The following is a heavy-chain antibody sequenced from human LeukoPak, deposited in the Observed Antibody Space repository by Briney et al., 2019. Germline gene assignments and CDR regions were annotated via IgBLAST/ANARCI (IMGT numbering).Heavy chain of an antibody. Sequence: SETLSLTCTVSGGSISIYYWSWIRQPPGKGLEWIGSIYYSGSTYYNPSLKSRVTISVDTSKNQFSLKLSSVTAADTAVYYCARSGITIFGVVIIGAFDIWGQGTMVTVSS. CDR1: GGSISIYY. V-gene: IGHV4-59*01. CDR2: IYYSGST. D-gene: IGHD3-3*01. J-gene: IGHJ3*02. CDR3: ARSGITIFGVVIIGAFDI.